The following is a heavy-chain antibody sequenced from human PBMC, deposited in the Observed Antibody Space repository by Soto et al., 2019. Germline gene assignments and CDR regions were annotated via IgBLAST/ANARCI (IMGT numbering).Heavy chain of an antibody. D-gene: IGHD3-16*01. CDR3: ATMIRGLIHWLDP. V-gene: IGHV1-69*06. J-gene: IGHJ5*02. Sequence: GASVKVSCKASGGTFSSYAISWVRQAPGQGLEWMGGIIPIFGTADYAQKFQGRVTMTWNSSTSTAYMELSSLTSEDTAVYYCATMIRGLIHWLDPWGQGTLVTVSS. CDR1: GGTFSSYA. CDR2: IIPIFGTA.